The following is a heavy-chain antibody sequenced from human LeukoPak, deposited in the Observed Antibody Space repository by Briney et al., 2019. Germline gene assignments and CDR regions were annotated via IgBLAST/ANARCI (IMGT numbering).Heavy chain of an antibody. J-gene: IGHJ4*02. CDR2: ISWNSVSI. Sequence: GGSLRLSCAASGFTFDDYAMHWVRQAPGKGLEWVSSISWNSVSIGYADSVRGRFTISRDNAKNSLYLQMNSLRAEDTALYYCAKGADYWGQGTLVTVSS. CDR1: GFTFDDYA. V-gene: IGHV3-9*01. CDR3: AKGADY.